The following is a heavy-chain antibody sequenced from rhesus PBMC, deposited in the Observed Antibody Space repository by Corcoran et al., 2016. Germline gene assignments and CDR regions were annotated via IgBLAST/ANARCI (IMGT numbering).Heavy chain of an antibody. V-gene: IGHV3-54*02. CDR3: ARGPSTVNFDY. CDR1: GFPFSSYG. J-gene: IGHJ4*01. D-gene: IGHD4-23*01. Sequence: EVRLVESGGDLVQPGGSLRLSCAASGFPFSSYGMHWVRQAPGKGLEGGAVRTDDGRKKNYADTVKEQFTITRDNSKNMLYLQMNNLKWEDTAVYYCARGPSTVNFDYWGQGVLVTVSS. CDR2: RTDDGRKK.